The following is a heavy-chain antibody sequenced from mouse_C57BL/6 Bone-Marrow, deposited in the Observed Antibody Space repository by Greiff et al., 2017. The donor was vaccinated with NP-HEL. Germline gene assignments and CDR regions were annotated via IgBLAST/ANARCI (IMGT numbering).Heavy chain of an antibody. V-gene: IGHV5-6*01. CDR1: GFTFSSYG. CDR2: ISSGGGYT. CDR3: ARTRYYYGSNWYFDV. J-gene: IGHJ1*03. D-gene: IGHD1-1*01. Sequence: EVHLVESGGDLVKPGGSLKLSCAASGFTFSSYGMSWVRQTPDKRLEWVATISSGGGYTYYPDSVKGRSTISRDNAKNTLYLHMSSLKSEDTAMYYCARTRYYYGSNWYFDVWGTGTTVTVSS.